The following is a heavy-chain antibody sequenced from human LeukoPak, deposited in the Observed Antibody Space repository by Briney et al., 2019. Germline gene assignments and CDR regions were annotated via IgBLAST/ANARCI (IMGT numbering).Heavy chain of an antibody. Sequence: PGGSLRLSCAASGFTFSSYAMHWVRQAPGKGLERVAVISYDGSNKYYADSVKGRFTISRDNSKNTLYLQMDSLRAEDTAVYYCARSITIFGVVIAKPNDAFDIWGQGTMVTVSS. J-gene: IGHJ3*02. D-gene: IGHD3-3*01. V-gene: IGHV3-30*04. CDR2: ISYDGSNK. CDR1: GFTFSSYA. CDR3: ARSITIFGVVIAKPNDAFDI.